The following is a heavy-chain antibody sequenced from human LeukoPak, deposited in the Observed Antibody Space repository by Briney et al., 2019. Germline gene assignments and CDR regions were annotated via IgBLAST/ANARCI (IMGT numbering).Heavy chain of an antibody. Sequence: SETLSLSCAVHGGSFIGYYWSWIRQPPGKGLEWIGQINHSGSTRYNPSLKSRVTTSVGTSNNQFSLDLRSVTAADTAVYYCARGLAPTGDYYEGGYYYFDSWGQGILVTVSS. CDR1: GGSFIGYY. D-gene: IGHD3-10*01. CDR3: ARGLAPTGDYYEGGYYYFDS. CDR2: INHSGST. J-gene: IGHJ4*02. V-gene: IGHV4-34*01.